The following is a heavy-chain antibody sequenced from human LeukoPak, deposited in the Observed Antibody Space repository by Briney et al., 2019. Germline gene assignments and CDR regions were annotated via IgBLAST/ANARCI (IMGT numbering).Heavy chain of an antibody. CDR1: GFTVSSNY. D-gene: IGHD3-3*01. CDR3: ARGLGRSGYPGDYYDYMDV. J-gene: IGHJ6*03. CDR2: IYSGGST. Sequence: PGGSLRLSCAASGFTVSSNYMSWVRQAPGKGLEWVSVIYSGGSTYYADSVKGRFTISRDNAKNSLYLQMNSLRAEDTAVYYCARGLGRSGYPGDYYDYMDVWGKGTTVTVSS. V-gene: IGHV3-53*01.